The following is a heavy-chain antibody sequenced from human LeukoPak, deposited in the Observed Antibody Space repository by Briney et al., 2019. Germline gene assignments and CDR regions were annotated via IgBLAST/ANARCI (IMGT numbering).Heavy chain of an antibody. CDR3: AREGEGNFYFDY. CDR2: ISYDGSNK. CDR1: GFTFSSYA. D-gene: IGHD4-23*01. V-gene: IGHV3-30-3*01. Sequence: PGGSLRLSCAASGFTFSSYAMHWVRQAPGKGLEWVAVISYDGSNKYYADSVKGRFTISRDNSKNTLYLQMNSLRAEDTAVYYCAREGEGNFYFDYWGQGTLVTVSS. J-gene: IGHJ4*02.